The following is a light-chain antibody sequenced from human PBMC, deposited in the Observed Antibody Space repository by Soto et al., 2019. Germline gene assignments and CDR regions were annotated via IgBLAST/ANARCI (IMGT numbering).Light chain of an antibody. CDR1: QSISSW. V-gene: IGKV1-5*01. CDR3: QQDNSYSQT. J-gene: IGKJ2*01. CDR2: DAS. Sequence: IQMTQSPSTLSASVGDRVTITCRASQSISSWLAWYQQKPGKAPKLLIYDASSLESGVPSRFSGSGSGTEFTLTISSLQPDDFATYYCQQDNSYSQTFGQGTKLEIK.